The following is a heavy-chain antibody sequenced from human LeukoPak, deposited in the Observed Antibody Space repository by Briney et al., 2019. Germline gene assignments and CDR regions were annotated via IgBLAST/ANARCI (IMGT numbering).Heavy chain of an antibody. Sequence: GGSLRLSCAASGFTFSSYWMSWVRQAPGKGLEWVANIRQDGSEKYYVDSVKGRFTISRDNAKNSLYLQMSSLRAEDTAVYYCARRYCSGGSCYSDPLLLAYYFDYWGQGTLVTVSS. CDR3: ARRYCSGGSCYSDPLLLAYYFDY. J-gene: IGHJ4*02. D-gene: IGHD2-15*01. CDR1: GFTFSSYW. CDR2: IRQDGSEK. V-gene: IGHV3-7*01.